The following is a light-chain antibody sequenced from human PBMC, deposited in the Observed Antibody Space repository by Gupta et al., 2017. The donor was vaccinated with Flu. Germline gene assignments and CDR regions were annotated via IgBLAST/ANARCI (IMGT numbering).Light chain of an antibody. CDR2: LGS. V-gene: IGKV2-28*01. Sequence: MSHNSLPKSAGDDYLAWFLQKPGQSPRLLIYLGSSWPSGVPERFSGSGSGTDFTLKISSVEAEDVAIYYCMQFTNDPYTFGPGTKLDIK. CDR3: MQFTNDPYT. J-gene: IGKJ2*01. CDR1: NSLPKSAGDDY.